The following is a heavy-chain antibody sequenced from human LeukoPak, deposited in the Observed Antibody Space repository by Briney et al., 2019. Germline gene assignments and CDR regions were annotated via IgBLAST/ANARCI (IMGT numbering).Heavy chain of an antibody. J-gene: IGHJ4*02. Sequence: ASVNVSCKASGYTFTGYYMHWVRQAPGQGLEWMGWINPNSGGTNYAQKLQGRDTMTRDTSISTAYMELSRLRSDDTAVYYCAREGYSSGLDYWGQGTLVTVSS. CDR2: INPNSGGT. CDR3: AREGYSSGLDY. V-gene: IGHV1-2*02. CDR1: GYTFTGYY. D-gene: IGHD6-19*01.